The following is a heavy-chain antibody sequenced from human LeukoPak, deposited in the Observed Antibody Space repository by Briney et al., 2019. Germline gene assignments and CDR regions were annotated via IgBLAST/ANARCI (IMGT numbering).Heavy chain of an antibody. J-gene: IGHJ4*02. D-gene: IGHD3-3*01. CDR1: GVTFRINW. CDR2: INTDGRST. Sequence: GGSLRLSCAASGVTFRINWRHWGREVPGEGLGFGSRINTDGRSTGYADSVKGRFPISRDNAENTLYLKMNSLRAEDPVVYYCARGQGGSGYSIDYWGQGTLVTVSS. CDR3: ARGQGGSGYSIDY. V-gene: IGHV3-74*01.